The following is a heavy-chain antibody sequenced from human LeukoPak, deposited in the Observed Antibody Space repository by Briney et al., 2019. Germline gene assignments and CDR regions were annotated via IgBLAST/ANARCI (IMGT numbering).Heavy chain of an antibody. V-gene: IGHV1-18*04. D-gene: IGHD1-1*01. CDR3: ARDMYNWNDFSFDY. CDR2: ISAYNGNT. Sequence: ASVKVSCKASGYTFTSYGISWVRQAPGQGLEWMGWISAYNGNTNYAQKLQGRVTMTTDTSTSTAYMELRSLRSDGTAVYYCARDMYNWNDFSFDYWGQGTLVTVSS. J-gene: IGHJ4*02. CDR1: GYTFTSYG.